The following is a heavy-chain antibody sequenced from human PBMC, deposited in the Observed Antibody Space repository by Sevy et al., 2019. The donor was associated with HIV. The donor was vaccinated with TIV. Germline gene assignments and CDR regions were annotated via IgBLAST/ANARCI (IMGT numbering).Heavy chain of an antibody. CDR1: GVTFSSYG. D-gene: IGHD4-17*01. V-gene: IGHV3-30*03. CDR3: AHSSGLYGYYYGMDV. Sequence: VGSLRLSCAASGVTFSSYGIHWVRQAPGKGLEWVAVISYDGSKKNHAESMKGRFTISRDNSKNTLYLEMSSLRPEDTAWYYCAHSSGLYGYYYGMDVWGQGTTVTVSS. CDR2: ISYDGSKK. J-gene: IGHJ6*02.